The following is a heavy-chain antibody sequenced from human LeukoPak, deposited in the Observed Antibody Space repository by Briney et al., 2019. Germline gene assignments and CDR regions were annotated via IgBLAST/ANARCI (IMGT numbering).Heavy chain of an antibody. V-gene: IGHV3-30-3*01. CDR1: GFTFSSYA. CDR2: ISYDGSNK. Sequence: GGSLRLSCAASGFTFSSYAMHWVRQAPGKGLEWVAVISYDGSNKYYADSAKGRFTISRDNSKNTLYLQMNSLRAEDTAVYYCARQSIAVAGTFDPWGQGTLVTVSS. CDR3: ARQSIAVAGTFDP. D-gene: IGHD6-19*01. J-gene: IGHJ5*02.